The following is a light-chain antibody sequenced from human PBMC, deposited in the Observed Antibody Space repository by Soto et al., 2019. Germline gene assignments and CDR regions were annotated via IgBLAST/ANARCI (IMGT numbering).Light chain of an antibody. CDR2: RAS. CDR3: QQYNKWPPIT. V-gene: IGKV3-15*01. CDR1: QSVSGD. Sequence: EIVMTQSPATLSLSPGERATLSCRASQSVSGDLAWYQQKPGQAPRLLIYRASTRASDIPARFSGSGSETEFTLTISSLQSEDFAVYYCQQYNKWPPITFGQGTRLESK. J-gene: IGKJ5*01.